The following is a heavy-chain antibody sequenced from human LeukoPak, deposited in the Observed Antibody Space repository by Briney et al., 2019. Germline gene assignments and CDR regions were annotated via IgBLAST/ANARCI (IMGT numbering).Heavy chain of an antibody. CDR3: AKDGPFYYYDSSGYYPAEYFQH. CDR1: GFTFSSYA. Sequence: PGGSLRLSCAASGFTFSSYAMSWVRQAPGKGLEWVSAISGSGGSTYYADSVKGRFTISRDNSKNTLYLQMNSLRAEDTAVYYCAKDGPFYYYDSSGYYPAEYFQHWGQGTLVTVSS. J-gene: IGHJ1*01. V-gene: IGHV3-23*01. CDR2: ISGSGGST. D-gene: IGHD3-22*01.